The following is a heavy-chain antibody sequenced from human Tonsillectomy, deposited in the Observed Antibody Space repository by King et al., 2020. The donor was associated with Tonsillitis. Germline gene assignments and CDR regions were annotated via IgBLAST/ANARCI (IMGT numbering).Heavy chain of an antibody. J-gene: IGHJ3*02. D-gene: IGHD3-3*01. CDR3: ARPIFGVVSGAFDI. Sequence: VQLVESGGGGVQPGRSLRLSCAASGLTFRNYGMHGVRTAPGKGLEWVAVIAYEGSNKYYTESVTGRCNISRDNSKNPLYLQMNSLSAEDTAVYYCARPIFGVVSGAFDIWGQGTVVTVSS. V-gene: IGHV3-30*03. CDR1: GLTFRNYG. CDR2: IAYEGSNK.